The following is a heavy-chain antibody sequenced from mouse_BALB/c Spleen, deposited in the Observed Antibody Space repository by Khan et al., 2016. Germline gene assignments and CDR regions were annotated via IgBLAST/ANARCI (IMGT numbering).Heavy chain of an antibody. V-gene: IGHV3-2*02. CDR1: GYSITSGYG. CDR2: ISYSGST. Sequence: EVQLQESGPGLVKPSQSLSLTCTVTGYSITSGYGWNWIRQFPGNKLEWMGYISYSGSTNYNQSHKSRISITRDKSNYQFFLQLSSVTTEDTATYYWARTAMMKCWGQGTTLTVSS. CDR3: ARTAMMKC. D-gene: IGHD2-3*01. J-gene: IGHJ2*01.